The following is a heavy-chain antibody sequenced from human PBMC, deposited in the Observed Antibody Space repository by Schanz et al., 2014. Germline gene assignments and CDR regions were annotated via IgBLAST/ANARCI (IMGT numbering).Heavy chain of an antibody. V-gene: IGHV3-23*04. CDR2: ISGGGGTT. Sequence: EVQLVESGGGLVQPGGSLRLSCTASGFTFSDYWMSWVRQAPGKGLEWVSAISGGGGTTYYTDSVKGRFTISRDNSKSTLDLQMNSLRAEDTAVYYCARGGPAYYFDDWGQGTLVTVSS. CDR3: ARGGPAYYFDD. CDR1: GFTFSDYW. J-gene: IGHJ4*02.